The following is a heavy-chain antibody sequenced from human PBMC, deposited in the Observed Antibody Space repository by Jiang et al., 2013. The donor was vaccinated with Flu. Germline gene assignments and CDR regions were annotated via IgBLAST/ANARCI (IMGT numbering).Heavy chain of an antibody. CDR2: ISYDGSNK. V-gene: IGHV3-30-3*01. CDR3: FSGASGY. CDR1: GFTFSSYA. J-gene: IGHJ4*02. D-gene: IGHD1-26*01. Sequence: VQLLESGGGVVQPGRSLRLSCAASGFTFSSYAMHWVRQAPGKGLEWVAVISYDGSNKYYADSVKGRFTISRDNSKNTLYLQMNSLRAEDTAVYYCFSGASGYWGQGTLVTVSS.